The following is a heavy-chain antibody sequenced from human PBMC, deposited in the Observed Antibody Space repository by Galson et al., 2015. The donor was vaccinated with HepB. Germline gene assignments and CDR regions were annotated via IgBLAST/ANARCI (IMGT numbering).Heavy chain of an antibody. CDR2: ISYDGSSK. CDR3: AREGGDLGSGWAPFDY. J-gene: IGHJ4*02. CDR1: GFTFSSYA. Sequence: SLRLSCAASGFTFSSYAMHWVRQAPGKGLEWVAVISYDGSSKYYADSVKGRFTISRDNSKNTLYLQMNSLRAEDTAVYYCAREGGDLGSGWAPFDYWGQGTLVTVSS. V-gene: IGHV3-30-3*01. D-gene: IGHD6-19*01.